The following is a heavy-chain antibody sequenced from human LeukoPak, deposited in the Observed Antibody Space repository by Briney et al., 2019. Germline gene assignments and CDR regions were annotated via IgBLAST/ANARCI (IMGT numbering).Heavy chain of an antibody. D-gene: IGHD2-2*01. CDR3: AKNRVSSTSRDY. CDR2: IRYDGSNK. V-gene: IGHV3-30*02. CDR1: GFTFSSYG. Sequence: GGSLRLSCAASGFTFSSYGMHWVRQAPGKGLEWVAFIRYDGSNKYYADSVKGRFTISRDNSKNTLYLQMNSLRAEDTAVYYCAKNRVSSTSRDYWGQGTLVTVSS. J-gene: IGHJ4*02.